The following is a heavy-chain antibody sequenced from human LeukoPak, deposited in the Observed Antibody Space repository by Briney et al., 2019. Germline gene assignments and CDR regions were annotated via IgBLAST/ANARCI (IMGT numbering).Heavy chain of an antibody. Sequence: QPGGSLRLSCAAYGFTFSNYWMHWVRQAPGKGLVWVSRINRDGSSTSYADSVKGRFTISRDHVKNTLFLQMNSLRVDDTAVYYCAGSQSHNWFDPWGQGTLVTVSS. CDR1: GFTFSNYW. D-gene: IGHD3-10*01. CDR2: INRDGSST. J-gene: IGHJ5*02. V-gene: IGHV3-74*01. CDR3: AGSQSHNWFDP.